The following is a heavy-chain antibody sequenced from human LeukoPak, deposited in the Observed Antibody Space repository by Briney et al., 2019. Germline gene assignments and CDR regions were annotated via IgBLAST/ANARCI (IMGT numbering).Heavy chain of an antibody. V-gene: IGHV3-23*01. D-gene: IGHD4-23*01. J-gene: IGHJ4*02. CDR3: AREPRNGVNPSFDY. CDR1: GFTFSSCA. Sequence: SGGSLRLSCAASGFTFSSCATSWVRQAPGKGLEWVSGMSGSGDTTYYADSVKGRFTISRDNSKNRLYLQMNSLRVEDTAVYYCAREPRNGVNPSFDYWGQGTLVTVSS. CDR2: MSGSGDTT.